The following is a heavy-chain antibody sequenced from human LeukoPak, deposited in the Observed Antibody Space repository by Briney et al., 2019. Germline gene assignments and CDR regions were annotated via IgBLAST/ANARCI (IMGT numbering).Heavy chain of an antibody. D-gene: IGHD3-10*01. CDR2: ISYDGSNK. V-gene: IGHV3-30*18. CDR3: AKDGSGPYFDY. J-gene: IGHJ4*02. Sequence: GGSLRLSCAASGFTYSSYGMHWVRQAPGKGLEWVAVISYDGSNKYYADSVKGRFTISRDNSKNTLYLQMNSLRAEDTAVYYCAKDGSGPYFDYWGQGTLVTVSS. CDR1: GFTYSSYG.